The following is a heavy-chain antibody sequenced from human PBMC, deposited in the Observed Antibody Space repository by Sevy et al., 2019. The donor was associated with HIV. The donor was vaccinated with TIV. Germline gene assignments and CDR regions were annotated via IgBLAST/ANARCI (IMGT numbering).Heavy chain of an antibody. D-gene: IGHD1-1*01. J-gene: IGHJ6*02. Sequence: SETLSLTCTISGGSIGSSYYWGWVRQRPGKRLELIGTIYYSGNTDYNPSLKSRVTISVDRSKNQVSLKLSSVTAADTAVYYCAKTETVYYYGMDVWGQGTSVTVSS. CDR3: AKTETVYYYGMDV. CDR2: IYYSGNT. CDR1: GGSIGSSYY. V-gene: IGHV4-39*01.